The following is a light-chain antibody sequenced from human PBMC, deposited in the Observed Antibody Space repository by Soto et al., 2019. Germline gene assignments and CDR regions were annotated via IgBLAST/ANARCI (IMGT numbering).Light chain of an antibody. V-gene: IGLV1-44*01. CDR3: AAWDDSLNGWV. CDR2: SNN. J-gene: IGLJ3*02. Sequence: QSVLTQPPSASGTPGQRVTISCSGSSSNIGSNTVNWYQQLPGTAPKLLIYSNNQRPSGVPDRFSGSKSGTSASLAISGLKCEDEADYYCAAWDDSLNGWVFGGGTKLTVL. CDR1: SSNIGSNT.